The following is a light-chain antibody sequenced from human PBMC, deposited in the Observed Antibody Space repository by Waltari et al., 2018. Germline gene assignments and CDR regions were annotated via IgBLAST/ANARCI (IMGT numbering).Light chain of an antibody. CDR2: SDN. CDR3: QSYDNSFVI. CDR1: NSNIGAGYY. J-gene: IGLJ2*01. Sequence: QSVLTQPPSVSGAPGQRVTISCTVSNSNIGAGYYVHWYQQLPGTAPKLLIYSDNSRPSGVPDRFSGSKSGTSASLAITGLQAEDEADYYCQSYDNSFVIFGGGTKLTVL. V-gene: IGLV1-40*01.